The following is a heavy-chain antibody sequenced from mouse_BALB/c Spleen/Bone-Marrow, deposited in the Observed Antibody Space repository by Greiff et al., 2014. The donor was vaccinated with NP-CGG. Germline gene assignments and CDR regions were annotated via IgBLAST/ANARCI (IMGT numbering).Heavy chain of an antibody. D-gene: IGHD2-2*01. Sequence: QVQLQQSGAELMRPGASVKISCKATGYTFRNYWIEWVKQRPGHGLERIGEILPGSYSTNYNEKLKGKATFTADTSSNTAHMQLSSLTSEDSAVYYCARRGGYPWFAYWGQGTLVTVSA. V-gene: IGHV1-9*01. CDR2: ILPGSYST. J-gene: IGHJ3*01. CDR3: ARRGGYPWFAY. CDR1: GYTFRNYW.